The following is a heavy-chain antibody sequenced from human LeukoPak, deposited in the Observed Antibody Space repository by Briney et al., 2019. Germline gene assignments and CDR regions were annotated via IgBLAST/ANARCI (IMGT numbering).Heavy chain of an antibody. CDR2: IYSGGST. Sequence: GGSLRLSCAASGFTVSSNYMSWVRQAPGKGLEWVSVIYSGGSTYYADSVRGRFTISRHNAKNSLYLQMNSLRAEDTAVYYCARDEEEGYCSSTNCYPQYFQHWGRGTLVTVSS. J-gene: IGHJ1*01. CDR1: GFTVSSNY. D-gene: IGHD2-2*01. V-gene: IGHV3-66*01. CDR3: ARDEEEGYCSSTNCYPQYFQH.